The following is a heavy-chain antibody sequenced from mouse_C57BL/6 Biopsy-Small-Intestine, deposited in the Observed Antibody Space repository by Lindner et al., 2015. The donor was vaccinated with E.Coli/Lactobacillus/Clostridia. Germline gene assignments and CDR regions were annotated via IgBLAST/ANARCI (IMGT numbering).Heavy chain of an antibody. D-gene: IGHD1-3*01. CDR1: GSTFTNDY. Sequence: SVKVSCKASGSTFTNDYMHWVRQAPGQGLEWMGVINPSGDDTISAQKFQDRLTMTRDTSTGTAYMELSSLISEDTAVYYCARDLPPGFGSSAYWGQGTLVTVSS. J-gene: IGHJ4*01. CDR2: INPSGDDT. V-gene: IGHV1-59*01. CDR3: ARDLPPGFGSSAY.